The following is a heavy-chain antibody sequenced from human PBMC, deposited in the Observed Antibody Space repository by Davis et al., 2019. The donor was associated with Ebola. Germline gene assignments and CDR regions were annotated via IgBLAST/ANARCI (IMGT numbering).Heavy chain of an antibody. Sequence: SLKISCVGSGFIFQDYGMHWVRQAPGKGLEWVSGISWSSDVIAYADSVKGRFTVSRDNGKQSLYLQMNSLRPEDTAFYYCAKGGFVLGATRLDFWGRGTLVTVSS. V-gene: IGHV3-9*01. CDR3: AKGGFVLGATRLDF. J-gene: IGHJ4*02. D-gene: IGHD1-26*01. CDR2: ISWSSDVI. CDR1: GFIFQDYG.